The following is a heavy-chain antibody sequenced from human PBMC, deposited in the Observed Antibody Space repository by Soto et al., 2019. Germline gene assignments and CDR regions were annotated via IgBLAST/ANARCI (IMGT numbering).Heavy chain of an antibody. J-gene: IGHJ4*02. CDR2: ISYDGSNK. Sequence: QVQLVESGGGVVQPGRSLRLSCAASGFTFSSYGMHWVRQAPGKGLEWVAVISYDGSNKYYADSVKGRFTISRDNSKNTLSLQMNSLRAEDTAVYYCAKELKGSGGFREYYFDYWGQGTLVTVSS. V-gene: IGHV3-30*18. D-gene: IGHD3-10*01. CDR1: GFTFSSYG. CDR3: AKELKGSGGFREYYFDY.